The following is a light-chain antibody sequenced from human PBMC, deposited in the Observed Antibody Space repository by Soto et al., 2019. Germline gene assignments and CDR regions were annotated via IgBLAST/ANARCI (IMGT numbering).Light chain of an antibody. V-gene: IGKV1-5*03. CDR1: QRFGGW. CDR2: KAS. CDR3: QQYSTSSRT. Sequence: GERVTITCRASQRFGGWLAWYQQKPGKAPKLLIYKASTLETGVPSRFSGSGTGTEFTLTINSLQPDDFSTYYCQQYSTSSRTFGPGTKVELK. J-gene: IGKJ1*01.